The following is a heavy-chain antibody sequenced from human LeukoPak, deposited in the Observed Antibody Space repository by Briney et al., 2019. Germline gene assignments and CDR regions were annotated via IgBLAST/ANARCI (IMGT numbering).Heavy chain of an antibody. J-gene: IGHJ6*02. V-gene: IGHV1-2*02. CDR2: INPNSGGT. Sequence: GASVKVSCKASGYTFTGYYMHWVRQAPGQGLEWMGWINPNSGGTNYAQKFQGRVTMTRDTSISTAYMGLSRLRSDDTAVYYCARDRVVVVPAATRSSHYYYYGMDVWGQGTTVTVSS. CDR3: ARDRVVVVPAATRSSHYYYYGMDV. D-gene: IGHD2-2*01. CDR1: GYTFTGYY.